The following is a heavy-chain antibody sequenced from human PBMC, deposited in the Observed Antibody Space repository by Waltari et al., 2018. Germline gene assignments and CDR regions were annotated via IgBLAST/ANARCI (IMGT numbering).Heavy chain of an antibody. Sequence: EEQLVESGGGLSKPGRSVRLAVLPSVFTSSGSIMIWGRQAPGKGLEWGASTSSAGSFIYYGESVKGRFTISRENAKSLLYLQMNSLRVEDTAVYYCARIRDDPFYGGSGYSSAWGQGTLVVVSS. CDR2: TSSAGSFI. CDR1: VFTSSGSI. V-gene: IGHV3-21*06. D-gene: IGHD3-22*01. J-gene: IGHJ4*02. CDR3: ARIRDDPFYGGSGYSSA.